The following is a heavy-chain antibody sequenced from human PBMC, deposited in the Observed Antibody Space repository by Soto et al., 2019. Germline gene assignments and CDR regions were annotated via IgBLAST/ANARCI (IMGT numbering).Heavy chain of an antibody. Sequence: GGSLRLSCAASGFTFSSYAMSWVRQAPGKGLEWVSAISGSGGSTYYADSVKGRFTISRDNSKNTLYLQMNSLRAEDTAVYYCAKGVRIFGVVSQYYFDYWGQGTLVTVSS. CDR2: ISGSGGST. J-gene: IGHJ4*02. V-gene: IGHV3-23*01. CDR1: GFTFSSYA. CDR3: AKGVRIFGVVSQYYFDY. D-gene: IGHD3-3*01.